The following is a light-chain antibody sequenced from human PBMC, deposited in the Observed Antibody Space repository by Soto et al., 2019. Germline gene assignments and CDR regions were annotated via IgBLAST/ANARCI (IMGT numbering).Light chain of an antibody. CDR2: DAS. Sequence: QSPSSLSASVGDRVTITCRASQSISSYLNWYQQKPGKAPKLLIYDASSLESGVPSRFSGSGSGTEFTLTISSLQPDDFATYYCQQYNSYSWTFGQGTKVDIK. CDR3: QQYNSYSWT. CDR1: QSISSY. J-gene: IGKJ1*01. V-gene: IGKV1-5*01.